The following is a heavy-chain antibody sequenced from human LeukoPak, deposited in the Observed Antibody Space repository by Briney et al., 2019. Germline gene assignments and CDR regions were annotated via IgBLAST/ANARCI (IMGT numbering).Heavy chain of an antibody. Sequence: PGGSLRLSCAASGFTFSDYYMSWVRQAPGKGREWVSYISGSGGTVSYADSVKGRFSISRDNAKNSLFLHMNSLRAEDTGVYYCTRDRGIALDMWGQGTMVAVSS. V-gene: IGHV3-11*01. CDR3: TRDRGIALDM. CDR2: ISGSGGTV. J-gene: IGHJ3*02. CDR1: GFTFSDYY. D-gene: IGHD1-14*01.